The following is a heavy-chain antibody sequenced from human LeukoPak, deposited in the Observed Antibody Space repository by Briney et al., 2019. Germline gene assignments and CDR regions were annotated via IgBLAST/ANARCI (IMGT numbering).Heavy chain of an antibody. CDR3: VKSDRPDYADFGLGS. D-gene: IGHD4-17*01. CDR2: ISSNGGST. V-gene: IGHV3-64D*06. CDR1: GFTFSSYA. Sequence: GGSLRLSCAASGFTFSSYAMHWVRLSPGKGLEYVSGISSNGGSTNYADSVKGRFTISRDNSKNTLYLQMSSLRAEDTAVYYCVKSDRPDYADFGLGSWGQGTLVTVSS. J-gene: IGHJ5*02.